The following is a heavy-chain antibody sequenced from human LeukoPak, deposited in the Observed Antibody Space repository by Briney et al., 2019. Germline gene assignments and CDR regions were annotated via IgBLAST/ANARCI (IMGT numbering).Heavy chain of an antibody. CDR2: XSGSGGST. Sequence: QPGGSLRLSCAASGFTFSSYAMSWVRQAPGKGLXXXXXXSGSGGSTYYADSVKGRFTISRDNSKNTLYLQMNSLRAEDTAVYYCAKDGPRGYCTNGVCYLFDYWGQGTLVTVSS. CDR1: GFTFSSYA. D-gene: IGHD2-8*01. J-gene: IGHJ4*02. V-gene: IGHV3-23*01. CDR3: AKDGPRGYCTNGVCYLFDY.